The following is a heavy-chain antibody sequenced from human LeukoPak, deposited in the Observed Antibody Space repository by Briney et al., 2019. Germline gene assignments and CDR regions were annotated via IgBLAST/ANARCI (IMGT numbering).Heavy chain of an antibody. CDR2: ISSSSSYI. V-gene: IGHV3-11*05. CDR1: GFTFRAYY. Sequence: GGSLRLFCAASGFTFRAYYMRWIRRAPGKGLEWVSYISSSSSYIDYADSVKGRFTISRDNAKNSLHLQMKSLRAEDTSGYYCSRVLRYGCNSRPVLVWDYWGQGTLVTVSS. D-gene: IGHD4-23*01. J-gene: IGHJ4*02. CDR3: SRVLRYGCNSRPVLVWDY.